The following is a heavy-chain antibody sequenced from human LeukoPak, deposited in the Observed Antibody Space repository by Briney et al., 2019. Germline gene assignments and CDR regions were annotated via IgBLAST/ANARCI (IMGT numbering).Heavy chain of an antibody. CDR1: GFTFSSYS. CDR2: ISSSSSYI. Sequence: GGSLRLSCAASGFTFSSYSMNWVCQAPGKGLEWVSSISSSSSYIYYADSVKGRFTISRDNAKNSLYLQMNSLRAEDTAVYYCARDGNSMIVVADDAFDIWGQGTMVTVSS. V-gene: IGHV3-21*01. D-gene: IGHD3-22*01. J-gene: IGHJ3*02. CDR3: ARDGNSMIVVADDAFDI.